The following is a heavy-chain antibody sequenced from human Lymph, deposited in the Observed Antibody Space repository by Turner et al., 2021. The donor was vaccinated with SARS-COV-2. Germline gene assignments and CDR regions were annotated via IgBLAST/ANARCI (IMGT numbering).Heavy chain of an antibody. CDR2: MNPNSGYT. D-gene: IGHD6-25*01. CDR3: AKGDGYPPHGLLDP. V-gene: IGHV1-8*01. Sequence: QVQLVQSGAEVKKPGASVKVSCKASGNTFTSYDINWVRQATGQGLEWMGWMNPNSGYTGYAQKFQGRVTMTRNTSISTAYMELNSLTSDDTAVYYCAKGDGYPPHGLLDPWGQGTLVTVSS. J-gene: IGHJ5*02. CDR1: GNTFTSYD.